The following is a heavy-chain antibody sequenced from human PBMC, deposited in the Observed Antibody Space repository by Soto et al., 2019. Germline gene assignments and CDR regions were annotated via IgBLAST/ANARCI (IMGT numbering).Heavy chain of an antibody. CDR3: ARKTMRLGGSFDN. CDR2: NYDRGST. CDR1: GDSLIRAGYS. Sequence: SETLSLTCAVSGDSLIRAGYSWGWIRQSPGKRLEWIGYNYDRGSTYYNPSFTGRVSISVDRSKNQMSLKLDSVTAADTAVYYCARKTMRLGGSFDNRGPGTLVTVSS. V-gene: IGHV4-30-2*06. D-gene: IGHD3-9*01. J-gene: IGHJ4*01.